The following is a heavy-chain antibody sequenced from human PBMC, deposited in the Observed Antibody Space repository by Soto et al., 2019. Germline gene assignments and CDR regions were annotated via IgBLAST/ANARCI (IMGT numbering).Heavy chain of an antibody. Sequence: ASVKVSCKASGYTFTSYAMHWVRQAPGQRLEWMGWINAGNGNTKYSQKFQGRVTITRDTSASTAYMELSSLRSEDTAVYYCARSVGIVVVPAAIMGPYYFDYWGQGTLVTVSS. D-gene: IGHD2-2*01. V-gene: IGHV1-3*01. CDR3: ARSVGIVVVPAAIMGPYYFDY. J-gene: IGHJ4*02. CDR2: INAGNGNT. CDR1: GYTFTSYA.